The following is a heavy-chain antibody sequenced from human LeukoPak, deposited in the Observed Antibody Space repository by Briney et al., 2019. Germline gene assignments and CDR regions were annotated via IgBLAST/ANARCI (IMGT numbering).Heavy chain of an antibody. V-gene: IGHV3-9*01. J-gene: IGHJ4*02. D-gene: IGHD2-2*01. CDR3: AKDMPVVPAAMLGGGFDY. CDR1: GFTFDDYA. CDR2: ISWNSGSI. Sequence: GGSLRLSCAASGFTFDDYAMHWVRQAPGKGLEWVSGISWNSGSIGYADSVKGRFTISRDNAKNSLYLQMNSLRAEDTALYYCAKDMPVVPAAMLGGGFDYWGQGTLVTASS.